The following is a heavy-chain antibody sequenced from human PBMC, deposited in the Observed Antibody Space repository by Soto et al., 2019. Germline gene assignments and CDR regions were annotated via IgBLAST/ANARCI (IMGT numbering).Heavy chain of an antibody. J-gene: IGHJ6*02. D-gene: IGHD3-16*01. Sequence: QVQLVQSGAEVKKPGASVKVSCKASGYTFTGYYMHWVRQAPGQGLEWMGWINPNSGGTNYAQKFQGWVTMTRHTSISTAYMELSRLRSDDTAVYYCARVRVFGADRYGMDVWGQGTTVTVSS. CDR3: ARVRVFGADRYGMDV. CDR2: INPNSGGT. CDR1: GYTFTGYY. V-gene: IGHV1-2*04.